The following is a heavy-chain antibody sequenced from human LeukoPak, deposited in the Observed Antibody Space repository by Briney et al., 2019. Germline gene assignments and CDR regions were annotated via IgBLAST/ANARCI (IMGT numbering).Heavy chain of an antibody. J-gene: IGHJ4*02. CDR2: ISSNGDFT. V-gene: IGHV3-23*01. Sequence: GGSLRLSCVAPRFTFNTYAVNWVRQAPGKGLEWVSAISSNGDFTYYADSVRGRFTISRDNSKNTVFLQMNGLRADDRAVYYCATVKRDCSGGTCYSYDYWGQGTLVTVSS. CDR1: RFTFNTYA. D-gene: IGHD2-15*01. CDR3: ATVKRDCSGGTCYSYDY.